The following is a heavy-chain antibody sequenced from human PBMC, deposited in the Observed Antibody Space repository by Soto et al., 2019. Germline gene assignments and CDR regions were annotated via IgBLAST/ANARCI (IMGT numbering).Heavy chain of an antibody. J-gene: IGHJ5*02. CDR2: ISVYNGNT. CDR1: GYTFITYG. V-gene: IGHV1-18*01. CDR3: ARDSLAARPGWFDP. D-gene: IGHD6-6*01. Sequence: ASVKVSCKPSGYTFITYGISRVRQAPGQGLEWMGWISVYNGNTKYGQKFQGRVTMTTDTSTNTAYMELRSLRSDDTAVYYCARDSLAARPGWFDPWGQGTLVTVSS.